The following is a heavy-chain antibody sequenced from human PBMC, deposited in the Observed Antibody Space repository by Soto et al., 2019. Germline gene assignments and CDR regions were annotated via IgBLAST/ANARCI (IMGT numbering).Heavy chain of an antibody. CDR2: ISWNSGSI. V-gene: IGHV3-9*01. CDR3: AKDSGYDLSGMDV. Sequence: GGSLRLSCAASGFTFDDYAMHWVRQAPGKGLEWVSGISWNSGSIGYADSVKGRFTISRDNAKNSLYLQMNSLRAEDTALYYCAKDSGYDLSGMDVWGQGTTVTVSS. CDR1: GFTFDDYA. J-gene: IGHJ6*02. D-gene: IGHD3-3*01.